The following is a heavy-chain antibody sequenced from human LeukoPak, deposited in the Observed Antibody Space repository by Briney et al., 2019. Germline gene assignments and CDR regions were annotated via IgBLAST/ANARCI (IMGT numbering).Heavy chain of an antibody. V-gene: IGHV1-8*01. D-gene: IGHD2/OR15-2a*01. CDR2: MNPNSGNT. CDR1: GYNFRNYD. Sequence: ASVTVSCKASGYNFRNYDINWVRQATGQRLEWMGWMNPNSGNTGYAEKFQGRVTLTMYTSISTAYMEIGSLRSEDTAVYYCARAEVSSDSFYHHGMDVWGQGTTVTVSS. J-gene: IGHJ6*02. CDR3: ARAEVSSDSFYHHGMDV.